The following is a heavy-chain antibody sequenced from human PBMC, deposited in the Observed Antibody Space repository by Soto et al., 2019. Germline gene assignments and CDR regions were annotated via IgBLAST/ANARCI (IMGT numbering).Heavy chain of an antibody. CDR3: ARWLLWSGYPNYYYYYGMDV. D-gene: IGHD3-3*01. J-gene: IGHJ6*02. Sequence: GGSLRLSCAASGFTFSSYSMNWVRQAPGKGLEWVSSISSSSSYIYYADSVKGRFTISRDNAKNSLYLQMNSLRAEDTAVYYCARWLLWSGYPNYYYYYGMDVWGQGTTVTVSS. CDR1: GFTFSSYS. V-gene: IGHV3-21*01. CDR2: ISSSSSYI.